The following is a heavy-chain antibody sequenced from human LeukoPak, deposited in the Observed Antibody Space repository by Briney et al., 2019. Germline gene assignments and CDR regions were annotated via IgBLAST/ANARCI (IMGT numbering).Heavy chain of an antibody. D-gene: IGHD3-22*01. CDR2: VHMSGST. CDR1: GDTINPYH. V-gene: IGHV4-4*07. CDR3: ARDESSRDDSGGYHY. Sequence: SETLSLTCTVSGDTINPYHWTWIRQIAGKGLEWIGRVHMSGSTNYNPSLWSRVAISMDNSKNQFSLKVNSVTAADTGVYYCARDESSRDDSGGYHYWGQGTLVTLSS. J-gene: IGHJ4*02.